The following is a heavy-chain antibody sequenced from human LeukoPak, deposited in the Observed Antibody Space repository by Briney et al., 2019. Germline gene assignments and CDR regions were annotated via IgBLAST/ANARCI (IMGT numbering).Heavy chain of an antibody. CDR2: ISSSSSYI. J-gene: IGHJ4*02. Sequence: GGSLRLSCAASGFTFSSYSMNWVRQAPGKGLEWASSISSSSSYIYYADSVKGRFTISRDNAKNSLYLQMNSLRAEDTAVYYCATGSGWTPYYFDYWGQGTQVTVSS. V-gene: IGHV3-21*01. CDR1: GFTFSSYS. CDR3: ATGSGWTPYYFDY. D-gene: IGHD6-19*01.